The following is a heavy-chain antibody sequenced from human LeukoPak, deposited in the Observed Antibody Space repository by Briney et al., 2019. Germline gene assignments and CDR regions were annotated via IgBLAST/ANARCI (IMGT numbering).Heavy chain of an antibody. J-gene: IGHJ3*02. Sequence: GGSLRLSCAASGFTFSSYWMHWVRQAPGKGLVWVSRINTDGSSTSYADSVKGRFIISRDNAKNTLYLQMNSLRAEDTAVYYCAREGTIFGVVTSDAFDIWGQGTMVTVSS. CDR2: INTDGSST. CDR3: AREGTIFGVVTSDAFDI. V-gene: IGHV3-74*01. CDR1: GFTFSSYW. D-gene: IGHD3-3*01.